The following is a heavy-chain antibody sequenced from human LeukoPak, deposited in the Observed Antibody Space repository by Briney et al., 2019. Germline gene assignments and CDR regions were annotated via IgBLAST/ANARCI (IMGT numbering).Heavy chain of an antibody. CDR2: INHSGST. J-gene: IGHJ6*03. D-gene: IGHD3-3*01. CDR3: ARQPASDYDFWVDSYHYYYYMDV. Sequence: PSETLSLTCAVYGGSFSGYYWSWIRQPPGKGLEWIGEINHSGSTNYNPSLKSRVTISVNTSKNQFSLKLSSVTAADTAVYYCARQPASDYDFWVDSYHYYYYMDVWGKGTTVTVSS. V-gene: IGHV4-34*01. CDR1: GGSFSGYY.